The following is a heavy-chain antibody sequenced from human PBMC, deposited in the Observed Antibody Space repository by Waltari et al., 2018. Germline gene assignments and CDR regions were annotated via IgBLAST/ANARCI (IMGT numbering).Heavy chain of an antibody. CDR3: ARGVGSGDYNLDY. D-gene: IGHD4-17*01. J-gene: IGHJ4*02. Sequence: QVQLQESGPGLVKPSETLSLTCAVSGGSLTYNYWSWIRQPPGKGMEWIAYSYYSEANHYNPSLRIRLTIAVDTSKNQFSLNMSSVTATDTAVYYCARGVGSGDYNLDYWGQGTLVTVSS. CDR2: SYYSEAN. CDR1: GGSLTYNY. V-gene: IGHV4-59*12.